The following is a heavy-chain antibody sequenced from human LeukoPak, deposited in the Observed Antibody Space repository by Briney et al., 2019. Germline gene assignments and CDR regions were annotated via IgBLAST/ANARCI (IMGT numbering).Heavy chain of an antibody. D-gene: IGHD3-10*01. J-gene: IGHJ4*02. CDR1: GFTFSDYY. CDR2: VWSDGSNK. CDR3: ASGTYYGSGSWGY. Sequence: GGSLRLSCAASGFTFSDYYMDWVRQAPGKGLEWVSVVWSDGSNKYYADSVKGRFTISRDNSRNTVYLQMNSLRDEDTAVYYCASGTYYGSGSWGYWGQGTLVTVSS. V-gene: IGHV3-33*08.